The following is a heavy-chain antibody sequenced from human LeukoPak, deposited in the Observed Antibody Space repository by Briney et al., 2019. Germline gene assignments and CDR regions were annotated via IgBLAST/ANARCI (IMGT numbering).Heavy chain of an antibody. D-gene: IGHD1-1*01. CDR3: ARAGTTVTGGDAFDI. J-gene: IGHJ3*02. V-gene: IGHV1-18*01. Sequence: ASVKVSCKASGYTFISFGISWVRQAPGQGLEWMGWISPSSGNTNSAQKSQDRLTMSTDTSTGIAYMQLRSLRSDDTAVYYCARAGTTVTGGDAFDIWGQGTMATVSS. CDR1: GYTFISFG. CDR2: ISPSSGNT.